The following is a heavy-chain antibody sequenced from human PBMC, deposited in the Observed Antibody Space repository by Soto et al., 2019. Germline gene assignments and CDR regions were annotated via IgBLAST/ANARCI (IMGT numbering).Heavy chain of an antibody. CDR1: SDSISIYY. D-gene: IGHD6-19*01. Sequence: PSETLSLTCTVSSDSISIYYGIWIRQSPGKGLEWIGYTDYSGNTNYNPSLKSRVTISGDTSKNQFSLRLSSVTAADTAVYYCARAVGDPLYYLDYWGQGTLVTVSS. V-gene: IGHV4-59*08. J-gene: IGHJ4*02. CDR2: TDYSGNT. CDR3: ARAVGDPLYYLDY.